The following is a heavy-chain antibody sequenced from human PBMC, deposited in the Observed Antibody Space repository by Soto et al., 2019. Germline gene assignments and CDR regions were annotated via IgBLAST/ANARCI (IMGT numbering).Heavy chain of an antibody. D-gene: IGHD6-19*01. Sequence: ASVKVSCKASGYTFSGFYMHWVRQAPGQGLEWMGWINPNSGGTKSAEKFQGRVTMTRDTSISTAYMELSRLTSDDTAVYYCASAAVTGTAGLDFWGQGTQVTVST. CDR2: INPNSGGT. V-gene: IGHV1-2*02. CDR1: GYTFSGFY. CDR3: ASAAVTGTAGLDF. J-gene: IGHJ4*02.